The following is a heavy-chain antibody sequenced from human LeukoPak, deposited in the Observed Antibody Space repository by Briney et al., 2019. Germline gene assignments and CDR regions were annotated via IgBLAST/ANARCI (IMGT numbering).Heavy chain of an antibody. J-gene: IGHJ6*02. V-gene: IGHV3-23*01. CDR1: GFTFSSYA. Sequence: SGGSLRLSCAASGFTFSSYAMSWVRQAPGKGLEWVSAISGGGGGTFYADSVKGRFTISRDNSKNTLYLQMNSLRAEDTAVYYCAKDLGGKPYYYYGMDVWGQGTTVIVSS. CDR3: AKDLGGKPYYYYGMDV. CDR2: ISGGGGGT.